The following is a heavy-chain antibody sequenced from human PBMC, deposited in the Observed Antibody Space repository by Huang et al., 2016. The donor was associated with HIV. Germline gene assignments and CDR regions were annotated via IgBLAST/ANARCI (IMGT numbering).Heavy chain of an antibody. V-gene: IGHV3-30*03. CDR1: GLLLSNVG. J-gene: IGHJ1*01. Sequence: QLQLVESGGGVVQPGRSLRLSCAASGLLLSNVGTHWVRQAPGKVLGGVASTSYDETYKYYADSVKGRFTISRDNSKNMLDLQMNSLTAEDTAVYYCATSRYDGSTSYHNEYFQHWGQGTLVTVSP. CDR3: ATSRYDGSTSYHNEYFQH. CDR2: TSYDETYK. D-gene: IGHD3-22*01.